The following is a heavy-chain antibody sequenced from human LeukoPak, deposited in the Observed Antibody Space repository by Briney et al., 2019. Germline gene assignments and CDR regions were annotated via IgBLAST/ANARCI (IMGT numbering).Heavy chain of an antibody. D-gene: IGHD2-2*01. CDR2: INHSGST. CDR1: GGSFNGYY. CDR3: ARSIVVVPAANYYYYGMDV. V-gene: IGHV4-34*01. Sequence: KPSETLSLTCAVYGGSFNGYYWSWIRQPPGKGLEWIGEINHSGSTNYNPSLKSRVTISVDTSKNQFSLKLSSVTAADTAVYYCARSIVVVPAANYYYYGMDVWGQGTTVTVSS. J-gene: IGHJ6*02.